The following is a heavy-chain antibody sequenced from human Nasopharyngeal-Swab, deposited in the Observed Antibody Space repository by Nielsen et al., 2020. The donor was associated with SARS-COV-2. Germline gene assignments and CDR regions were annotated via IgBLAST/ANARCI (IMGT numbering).Heavy chain of an antibody. V-gene: IGHV3-23*01. Sequence: ESLNISCAASGFTFNIYALSWVRRAPGRGLQWVTGVSSSGGSTYYTDSVKGRFTISRDNSKNTLYLEMHSLRVEDTAVYYCAKDGVVRGDALDLWGQGTMVTVSS. CDR3: AKDGVVRGDALDL. CDR1: GFTFNIYA. D-gene: IGHD3-10*01. CDR2: VSSSGGST. J-gene: IGHJ3*01.